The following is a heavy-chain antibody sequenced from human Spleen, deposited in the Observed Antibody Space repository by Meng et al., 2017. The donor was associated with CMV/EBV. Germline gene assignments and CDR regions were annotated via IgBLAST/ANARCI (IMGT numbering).Heavy chain of an antibody. CDR1: GFTFNTYA. J-gene: IGHJ4*02. CDR3: ARGRNYQVDFDY. CDR2: SSGGGGSP. D-gene: IGHD1-7*01. V-gene: IGHV3-23*01. Sequence: GESLKISCAASGFTFNTYAMSWVRQAPGKGLEWVSASSGGGGSPYYADSVEGRFTSSRDNSKNTLYLQMDSLRLEDTARYYCARGRNYQVDFDYWRQGTLVTVSS.